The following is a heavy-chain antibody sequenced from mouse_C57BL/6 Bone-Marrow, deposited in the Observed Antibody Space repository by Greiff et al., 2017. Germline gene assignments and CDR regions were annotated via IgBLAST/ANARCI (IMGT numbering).Heavy chain of an antibody. V-gene: IGHV1-15*01. CDR2: IDPETGGT. D-gene: IGHD1-1*01. Sequence: VKLQQSGAELVRPGASVTLSCKASGYTFTDYEMHWVKQTPVHGLEWIGAIDPETGGTAYNQKFKGKAILTANKSSSTAYMELRSLTPEDSAVYYWTSEAPISTVVAPYWGQGTLVTVSA. CDR3: TSEAPISTVVAPY. CDR1: GYTFTDYE. J-gene: IGHJ3*01.